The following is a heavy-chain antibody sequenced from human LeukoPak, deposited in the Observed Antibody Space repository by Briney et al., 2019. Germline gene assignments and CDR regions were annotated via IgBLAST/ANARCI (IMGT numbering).Heavy chain of an antibody. Sequence: ASVKVSCKASGYTFTSCDINWVRQATGQGLEWMGWMNPNSGNTGYGESFQGRITMTRDISIGTAYMELSNLTSEDTAIYYCTRGSSGRRDDWGQGTLVTVSA. CDR3: TRGSSGRRDD. V-gene: IGHV1-8*01. D-gene: IGHD6-19*01. CDR2: MNPNSGNT. J-gene: IGHJ4*02. CDR1: GYTFTSCD.